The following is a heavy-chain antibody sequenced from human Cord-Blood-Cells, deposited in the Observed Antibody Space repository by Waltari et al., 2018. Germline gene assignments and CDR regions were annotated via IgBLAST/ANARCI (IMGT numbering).Heavy chain of an antibody. V-gene: IGHV3-30*18. D-gene: IGHD6-13*01. J-gene: IGHJ6*02. CDR3: AKDRGIAAAGTPYYGMDV. CDR1: GFTFSSYG. CDR2: ISYDGSNK. Sequence: QVQLVESGGGVVQPGRSLRLSCAASGFTFSSYGMHWVRQAPGKGLEWVAGISYDGSNKTYADSVKGRFTISRDNSKNTLYLQMNSLRAEDTAVYYCAKDRGIAAAGTPYYGMDVWGQGTTVTVSS.